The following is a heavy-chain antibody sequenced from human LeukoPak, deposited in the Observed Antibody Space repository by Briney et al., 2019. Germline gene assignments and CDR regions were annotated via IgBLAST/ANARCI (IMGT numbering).Heavy chain of an antibody. J-gene: IGHJ4*02. CDR3: TRAPEYCSGGSCTRGLGLY. D-gene: IGHD2-15*01. CDR1: GLTFSSYE. CDR2: VSDSGTII. Sequence: GGSLRLSCAASGLTFSSYEMNWVRQAPGRGLEWVSYVSDSGTIIYYADSVKGRFTISRDNAKNSLYLQMNSLRAEDTAVYYCTRAPEYCSGGSCTRGLGLYWGQGTLVTVSS. V-gene: IGHV3-48*03.